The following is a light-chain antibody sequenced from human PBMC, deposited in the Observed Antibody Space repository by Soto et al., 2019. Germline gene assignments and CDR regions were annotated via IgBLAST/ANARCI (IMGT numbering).Light chain of an antibody. CDR3: NSYTSSYTLV. Sequence: QSALTQPASVSGSPGQSITISCSGTSNDVGGYDYVSWYQQHPGKAPKLVIYEVSNRPSWVSNRFSGSKSGNTASLTISGLQPEDEADYYCNSYTSSYTLVFGGGTKLT. CDR1: SNDVGGYDY. V-gene: IGLV2-14*01. J-gene: IGLJ2*01. CDR2: EVS.